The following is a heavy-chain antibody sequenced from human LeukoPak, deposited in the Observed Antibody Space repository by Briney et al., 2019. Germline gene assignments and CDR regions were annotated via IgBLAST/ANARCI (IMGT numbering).Heavy chain of an antibody. Sequence: ASVKVSCKASGYTFTGYYMHWVRQAPGQGLEWMGWINPNSGGTNYAQKLQGRVTMTTDTSTSTAYMELRSLRSDDTAVYYCARDLRRGIVVVVAADFDYWGQGTLVTVSS. CDR1: GYTFTGYY. CDR3: ARDLRRGIVVVVAADFDY. CDR2: INPNSGGT. V-gene: IGHV1-2*02. D-gene: IGHD2-15*01. J-gene: IGHJ4*02.